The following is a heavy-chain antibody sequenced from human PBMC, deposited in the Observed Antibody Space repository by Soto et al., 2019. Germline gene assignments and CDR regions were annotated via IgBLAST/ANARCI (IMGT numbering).Heavy chain of an antibody. CDR1: GFTFSYYA. J-gene: IGHJ1*01. Sequence: GGSLRLSCAASGFTFSYYAMAWVRQAPGKGLEWVSKIGGRDGSTDYADAVKGRFTISRDNTKNTLHLQMSSLRAEDTALYYCAREDSGWYGGFFQHWGQGTLVTVSS. D-gene: IGHD6-19*01. V-gene: IGHV3-23*01. CDR3: AREDSGWYGGFFQH. CDR2: IGGRDGST.